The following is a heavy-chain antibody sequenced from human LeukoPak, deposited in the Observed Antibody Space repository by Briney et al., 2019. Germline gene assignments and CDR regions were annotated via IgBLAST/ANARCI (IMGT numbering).Heavy chain of an antibody. J-gene: IGHJ3*02. CDR1: GGSISSANYY. CDR2: ISTSGNT. Sequence: SETLSLTCSVSGGSISSANYYWSWIRQPAGKGLEWVGRISTSGNTDYNPSLKSRVTISVDTSKNQFSLKLSSVTAADTAVYYCARVGYWFGEPYDAFDIWGQGTMVTVSS. V-gene: IGHV4-61*02. CDR3: ARVGYWFGEPYDAFDI. D-gene: IGHD3-10*01.